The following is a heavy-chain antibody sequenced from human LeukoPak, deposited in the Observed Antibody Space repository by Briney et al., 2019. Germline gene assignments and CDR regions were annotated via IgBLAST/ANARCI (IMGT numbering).Heavy chain of an antibody. CDR2: IYYSGST. Sequence: PSETLSLTCTVSGGSISSYYWSWIRQPPGKGLEWIGYIYYSGSTNYNPSLKSRVTISVDTSKNQFSLKLSSVTAADTAVYYCAGGSYDYYDSSGSYAFDIWGQGTMVTVSS. D-gene: IGHD3-22*01. CDR3: AGGSYDYYDSSGSYAFDI. V-gene: IGHV4-59*01. CDR1: GGSISSYY. J-gene: IGHJ3*02.